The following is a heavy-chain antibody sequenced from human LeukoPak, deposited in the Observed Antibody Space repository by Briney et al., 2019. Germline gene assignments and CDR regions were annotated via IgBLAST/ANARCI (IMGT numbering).Heavy chain of an antibody. CDR3: ARDKGGGYCSSTSCYRDYYYYGMDV. V-gene: IGHV3-21*01. D-gene: IGHD2-2*01. J-gene: IGHJ6*02. CDR2: ISSSSSYI. CDR1: GFTFSSYS. Sequence: GGSLRLSCAASGFTFSSYSMNWVRQAPGKGPEWVSSISSSSSYIYYADSVKGRFTISRDNAKNSLYLQMNSLRAEDTAVYYCARDKGGGYCSSTSCYRDYYYYGMDVWGQGTTVTVSS.